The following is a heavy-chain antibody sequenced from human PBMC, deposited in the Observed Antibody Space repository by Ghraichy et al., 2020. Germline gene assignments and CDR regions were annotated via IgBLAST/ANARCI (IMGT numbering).Heavy chain of an antibody. CDR1: GFTFSSYS. V-gene: IGHV3-48*04. CDR3: AREADDILTGYSYYFDY. CDR2: ISSSSSTI. Sequence: GESLNISCAASGFTFSSYSMNWVRQAPGKGLEWVSYISSSSSTIYYADSVKGRFTISRDNAKNSLYLQMNSLRAEDTAVYYCAREADDILTGYSYYFDYWGQGTLVTVSS. D-gene: IGHD3-9*01. J-gene: IGHJ4*02.